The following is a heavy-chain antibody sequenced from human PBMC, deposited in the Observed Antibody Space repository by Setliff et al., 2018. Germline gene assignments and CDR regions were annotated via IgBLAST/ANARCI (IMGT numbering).Heavy chain of an antibody. V-gene: IGHV3-48*04. Sequence: GSLRPSCEASGFTFSGYSMNWVRQAPGKQLEWVAYIGSSFASTTYYADSVKGRFTISRDNAKTSLNLHMNSLRAEDTAVYYCAKDRSSYYYGSGSYFYGMDVWGQGTTVTVSS. CDR3: AKDRSSYYYGSGSYFYGMDV. CDR2: IGSSFASTT. CDR1: GFTFSGYS. J-gene: IGHJ6*02. D-gene: IGHD3-10*01.